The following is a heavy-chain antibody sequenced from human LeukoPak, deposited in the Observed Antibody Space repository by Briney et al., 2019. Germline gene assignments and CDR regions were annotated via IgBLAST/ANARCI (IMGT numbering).Heavy chain of an antibody. CDR1: GFTFSSYS. Sequence: GGSLRLSCAGSGFTFSSYSMNWVRQAPGKGLEWVSSISSSSSYIYYADSVKGRFTTSRYNAKNSLYLQMNSLRAEDTAVYYCARDGGSSGWYRVNWFDPWGQGTLVTVSS. D-gene: IGHD6-19*01. CDR2: ISSSSSYI. J-gene: IGHJ5*02. V-gene: IGHV3-21*01. CDR3: ARDGGSSGWYRVNWFDP.